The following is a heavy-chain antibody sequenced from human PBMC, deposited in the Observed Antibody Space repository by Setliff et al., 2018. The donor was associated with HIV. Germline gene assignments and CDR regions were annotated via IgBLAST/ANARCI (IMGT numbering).Heavy chain of an antibody. V-gene: IGHV4-61*02. D-gene: IGHD5-18*01. CDR3: AREIQFSATTYYYYYMDD. Sequence: PSETLSLTCTVSGGSMNSENNHWSWIRQPAGKGLEWIGRIYASGRTNYNPSLKSRVTLSVDTSKNQFSLKVTSVTAADTAVYYCAREIQFSATTYYYYYMDDWGRGTTVTVSS. CDR2: IYASGRT. J-gene: IGHJ6*03. CDR1: GGSMNSENNH.